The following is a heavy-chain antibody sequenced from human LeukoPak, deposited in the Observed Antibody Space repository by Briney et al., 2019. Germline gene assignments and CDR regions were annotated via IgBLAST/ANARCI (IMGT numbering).Heavy chain of an antibody. D-gene: IGHD2-15*01. V-gene: IGHV1-2*02. Sequence: ASVKVSCKASGYTITSYYMHWVRQAPGQGLEWMGWINPNSGGTNYAQKFQGRVTMTRDTSISTAYMELSRLRSDDTAVYYCARARYCSGGSCYPTYNWFDPWGQGTLVTVSS. CDR2: INPNSGGT. J-gene: IGHJ5*02. CDR3: ARARYCSGGSCYPTYNWFDP. CDR1: GYTITSYY.